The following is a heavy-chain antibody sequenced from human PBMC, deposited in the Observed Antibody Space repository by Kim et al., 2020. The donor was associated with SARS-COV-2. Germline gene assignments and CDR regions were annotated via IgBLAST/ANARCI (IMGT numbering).Heavy chain of an antibody. CDR1: GFTFSSYW. J-gene: IGHJ4*02. V-gene: IGHV3-7*03. CDR2: IKQDGSEK. CDR3: ARESGAVRGVRVLPAYYFDY. D-gene: IGHD3-10*01. Sequence: GGSLRLSCAASGFTFSSYWMSWVRQAPGKGLEWVANIKQDGSEKYYVDSVKGRFTISRDNAKNSLYLQMNSLRAEDTAVYYCARESGAVRGVRVLPAYYFDYWGQGTLVTVSS.